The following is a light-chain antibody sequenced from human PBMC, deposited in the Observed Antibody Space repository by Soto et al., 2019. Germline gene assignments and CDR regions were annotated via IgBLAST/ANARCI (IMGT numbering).Light chain of an antibody. J-gene: IGLJ2*01. CDR1: SSNIGAGYD. CDR3: QSYDSSLGAPVV. Sequence: QSVLTQPPSVSGAPGQRVTISCTGSSSNIGAGYDVHWYQQLPGTAPKLLIYGNSNRPSGVPDRFSGSKSGTSASLAITGLQAEDEADYYCQSYDSSLGAPVVFVGGTQLTVL. CDR2: GNS. V-gene: IGLV1-40*01.